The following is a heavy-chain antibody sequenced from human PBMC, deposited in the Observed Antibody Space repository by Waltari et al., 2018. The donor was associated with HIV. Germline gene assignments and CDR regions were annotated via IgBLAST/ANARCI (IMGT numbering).Heavy chain of an antibody. CDR3: ARDVYAIRGSSWSEETLDY. Sequence: QVQLVQSGAEVKKPGSSVKVSCKASGGTFSSYAISWVRQAPGQGLEWMGRIIPILGIANYAQKFQGRVTITADKSTSTAYMELSSLRSEDTAVYYCARDVYAIRGSSWSEETLDYWGQGTLVTVSS. CDR1: GGTFSSYA. V-gene: IGHV1-69*04. D-gene: IGHD6-13*01. J-gene: IGHJ4*02. CDR2: IIPILGIA.